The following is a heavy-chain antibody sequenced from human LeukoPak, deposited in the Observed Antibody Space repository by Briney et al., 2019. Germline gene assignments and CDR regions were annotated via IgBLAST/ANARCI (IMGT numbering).Heavy chain of an antibody. CDR2: ISSGSSYI. Sequence: GGSLRLSCAASGCTFSSYSMSWVRQAPGKGLEWVSCISSGSSYIYYADSLKGRFTISRDNAKNSLYLQMNSLRAEDTAIYYCAKDQGDGYNFWDYWGQGTLVTVSS. CDR1: GCTFSSYS. CDR3: AKDQGDGYNFWDY. J-gene: IGHJ4*02. D-gene: IGHD5-24*01. V-gene: IGHV3-21*01.